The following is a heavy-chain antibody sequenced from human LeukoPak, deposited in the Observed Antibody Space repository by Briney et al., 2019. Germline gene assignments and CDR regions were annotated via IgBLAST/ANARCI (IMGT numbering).Heavy chain of an antibody. CDR1: GFTFSSYW. CDR2: IKQDGSEK. CDR3: ARGRLRFLEWSPGYYYMDV. V-gene: IGHV3-7*01. Sequence: PGGSLRLSCVASGFTFSSYWMSWVRQAPGKGLEWVANIKQDGSEKYYVDSVKGRFTISRDNAKNSLYLQMNSLRAEDTAVYYCARGRLRFLEWSPGYYYMDVWGKGTTVTVSS. D-gene: IGHD3-3*01. J-gene: IGHJ6*03.